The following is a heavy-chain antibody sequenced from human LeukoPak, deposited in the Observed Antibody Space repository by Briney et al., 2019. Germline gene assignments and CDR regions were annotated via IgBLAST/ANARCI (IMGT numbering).Heavy chain of an antibody. CDR3: TSALIGY. CDR1: GFTFSSYE. Sequence: GGSLRLSCAASGFTFSSYEMNWVRQASGKGLEWVGRIRSKANSYATAYAASVKGRFTISRDDSKNTAYLQMNSLKTEDTAVYYCTSALIGYWGQGTLVTVSS. J-gene: IGHJ4*02. V-gene: IGHV3-73*01. CDR2: IRSKANSYAT.